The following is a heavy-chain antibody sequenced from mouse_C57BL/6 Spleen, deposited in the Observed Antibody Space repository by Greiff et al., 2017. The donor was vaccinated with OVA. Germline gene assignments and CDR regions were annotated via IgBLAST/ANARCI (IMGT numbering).Heavy chain of an antibody. CDR3: ARGDDLAWFAY. Sequence: VQVVESGAELAKPGASVKLSCKASGYTFTSYWMHWVKQRPGQGLEWIGYINPSSGYTKYNQKFKDKATLTADKSSSTAYMQLSSLTYEDSAVYYCARGDDLAWFAYWGQGTLVTVSA. CDR2: INPSSGYT. CDR1: GYTFTSYW. J-gene: IGHJ3*01. V-gene: IGHV1-7*01.